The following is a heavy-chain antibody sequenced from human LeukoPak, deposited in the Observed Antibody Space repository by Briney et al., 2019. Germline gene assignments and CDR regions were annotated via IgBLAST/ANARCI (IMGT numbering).Heavy chain of an antibody. CDR3: ARDQIPHYYDSSGYLRN. Sequence: SVKVSCKASGGTFSSYAISWVRQAPGQGLELMGRIIPIFGTANYAQKFQGRVTITTDESTSTAYMELSSLRSEDTAVYYCARDQIPHYYDSSGYLRNWGQGTLVTVSS. CDR2: IIPIFGTA. V-gene: IGHV1-69*05. D-gene: IGHD3-22*01. CDR1: GGTFSSYA. J-gene: IGHJ4*02.